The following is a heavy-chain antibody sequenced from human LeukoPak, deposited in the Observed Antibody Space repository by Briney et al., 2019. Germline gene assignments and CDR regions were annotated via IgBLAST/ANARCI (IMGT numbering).Heavy chain of an antibody. J-gene: IGHJ4*02. CDR1: GGSFSGYY. Sequence: ETLSLTCAVYGGSFSGYYWSWVRQAPGKGLEWVSAISGSGGSTYYADSVKGRFTISRDNSKNTLYLQMNSLRAEDTAVYYCAKDLGYCGGDCYRFGNMADYWGQGTLVTVSS. D-gene: IGHD2-21*02. CDR3: AKDLGYCGGDCYRFGNMADY. CDR2: ISGSGGST. V-gene: IGHV3-23*01.